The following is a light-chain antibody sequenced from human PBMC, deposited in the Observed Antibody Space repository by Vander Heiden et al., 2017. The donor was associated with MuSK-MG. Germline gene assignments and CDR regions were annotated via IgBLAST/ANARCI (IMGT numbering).Light chain of an antibody. J-gene: IGLJ2*01. V-gene: IGLV2-14*01. Sequence: RPSGISGRFSGSKSGNTASLSISGLQADDEGDYFCASSSDAPTVVFGGGTRVTVL. CDR3: ASSSDAPTVV.